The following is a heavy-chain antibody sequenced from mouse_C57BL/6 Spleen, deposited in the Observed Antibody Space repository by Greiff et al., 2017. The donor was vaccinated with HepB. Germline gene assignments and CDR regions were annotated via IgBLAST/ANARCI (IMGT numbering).Heavy chain of an antibody. CDR3: ARDLY. J-gene: IGHJ3*01. CDR1: GFTFSSYA. CDR2: ISDGGSYT. Sequence: EVKVVESGGGLVKPGGSLKLSCAASGFTFSSYAMSWVRQTPEKRLEWVATISDGGSYTYYPDNVKGRFTISRDNAKNNLYLQMSHLKSEDTAMYYCARDLYWGQGTLVTVSA. V-gene: IGHV5-4*01.